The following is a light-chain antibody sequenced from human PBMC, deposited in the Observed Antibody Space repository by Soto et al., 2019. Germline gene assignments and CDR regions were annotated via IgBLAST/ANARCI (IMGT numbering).Light chain of an antibody. J-gene: IGKJ4*01. Sequence: DIQMTQSPSSLSASVGDRVTITCRASQSISFYLNWYQQKPGKAPKLLIYAASSLQSGVPSRFSGSGSGTDFTLTISSLQPEDSATYYCQQSYSTPLFGGGTKVEIK. CDR1: QSISFY. CDR3: QQSYSTPL. CDR2: AAS. V-gene: IGKV1-39*01.